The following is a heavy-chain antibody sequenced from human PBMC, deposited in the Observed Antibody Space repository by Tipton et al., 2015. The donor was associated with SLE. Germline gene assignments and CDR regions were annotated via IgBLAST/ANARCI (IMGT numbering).Heavy chain of an antibody. J-gene: IGHJ4*02. CDR1: GFNFSAYG. CDR2: IWHDSSNK. D-gene: IGHD2-8*02. Sequence: SLRHSCAASGFNFSAYGLLWVRRAPGKGLEWVSFIWHDSSNKFYADSVRGRFTISRDNSKNTLYLQINSLRPEDTAVYYCAKDMGHWYYLDHWGQGTRVTVSS. V-gene: IGHV3-30*02. CDR3: AKDMGHWYYLDH.